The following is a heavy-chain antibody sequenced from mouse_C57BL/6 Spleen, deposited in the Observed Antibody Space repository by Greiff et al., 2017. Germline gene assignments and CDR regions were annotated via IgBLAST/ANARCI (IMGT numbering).Heavy chain of an antibody. CDR3: ARGGTEAWFAY. V-gene: IGHV1-81*01. Sequence: LVESGAELARPGASVKLSCKASGYTFTSYGISWVKQRTGQGLEWIGEIYPRSGNTYYNEKFKGKATLTADKSSSTAYMELRSLTSEDSAVYFCARGGTEAWFAYWGQGTLVTVSA. CDR1: GYTFTSYG. CDR2: IYPRSGNT. J-gene: IGHJ3*01. D-gene: IGHD3-3*01.